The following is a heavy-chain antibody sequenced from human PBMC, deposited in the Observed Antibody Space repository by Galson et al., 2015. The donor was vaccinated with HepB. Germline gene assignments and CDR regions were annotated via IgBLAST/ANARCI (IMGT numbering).Heavy chain of an antibody. CDR1: GFTFSSYG. CDR2: IRYDGSNK. CDR3: AKDYDSSGYLYYYYGMDV. D-gene: IGHD3-22*01. J-gene: IGHJ6*02. Sequence: SLRLSCAASGFTFSSYGMHWVRRAPGKGLEWVAFIRYDGSNKYYADSVKGRFTISRDNSKNTLYLQMNSLRAEDTAVYYCAKDYDSSGYLYYYYGMDVWGQGTTVTVSS. V-gene: IGHV3-30*02.